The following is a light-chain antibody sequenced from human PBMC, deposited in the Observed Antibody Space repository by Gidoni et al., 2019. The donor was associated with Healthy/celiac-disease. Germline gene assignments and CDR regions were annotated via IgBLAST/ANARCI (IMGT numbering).Light chain of an antibody. J-gene: IGKJ1*01. V-gene: IGKV1-5*03. Sequence: DIQMTQSPSTLSASVGDRVTITCRDSQSISSWLAWYQQKPGKAPKLLNYKASSLESGVPTSFSGSGSGKEFTLTISSLQPDDVATYYCQQYNSYWTFGQXTKVEIK. CDR3: QQYNSYWT. CDR1: QSISSW. CDR2: KAS.